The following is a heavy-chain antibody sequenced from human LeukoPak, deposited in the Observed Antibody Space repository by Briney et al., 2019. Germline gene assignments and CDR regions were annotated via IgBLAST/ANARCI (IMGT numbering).Heavy chain of an antibody. J-gene: IGHJ6*03. CDR1: GDSISTYY. CDR3: AREKNDYNFWTGGYYYMDV. CDR2: IYASGST. V-gene: IGHV4-4*07. Sequence: SETLSLTCTVSGDSISTYYWSWIRQPAGKGLEWIGRIYASGSTDYNPSLKSRLTISVDTSKNQFSLRLTSVTAADTAVYYCAREKNDYNFWTGGYYYMDVWGKGTTVTVSS. D-gene: IGHD3-3*01.